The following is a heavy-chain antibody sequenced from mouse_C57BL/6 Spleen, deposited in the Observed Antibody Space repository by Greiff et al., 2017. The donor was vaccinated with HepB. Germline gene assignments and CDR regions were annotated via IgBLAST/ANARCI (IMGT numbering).Heavy chain of an antibody. CDR3: ARDARDYYGSSPHWYFDV. V-gene: IGHV5-4*01. CDR2: ISDGGSYT. CDR1: GFTFSSYA. D-gene: IGHD1-1*01. J-gene: IGHJ1*03. Sequence: EVQGVESGGGLVKPGGSLKLSCAASGFTFSSYAMSWVRQTPEKRLEWVATISDGGSYTYYPDNVKGRFTISRDNAKNNLYLQMSHLKSEDTAMYYCARDARDYYGSSPHWYFDVWGTGTTVTVSS.